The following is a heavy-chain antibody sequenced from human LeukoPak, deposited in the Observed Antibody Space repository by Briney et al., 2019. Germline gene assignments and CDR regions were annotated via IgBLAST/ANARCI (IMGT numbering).Heavy chain of an antibody. V-gene: IGHV3-33*01. J-gene: IGHJ4*02. Sequence: PGGSLRLSCEASGFAFSNYGMHWVRQAPGKGLQWVAVIWYDGSNKYYADSVKGRFTISRDNSKNTLYLQMNSLRAEDTAVYYCARRSLAVTGIPDYWGQGTLVTVSS. CDR3: ARRSLAVTGIPDY. CDR2: IWYDGSNK. CDR1: GFAFSNYG. D-gene: IGHD6-19*01.